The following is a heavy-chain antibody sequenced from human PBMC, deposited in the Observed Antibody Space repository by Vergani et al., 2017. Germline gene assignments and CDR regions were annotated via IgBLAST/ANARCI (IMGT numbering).Heavy chain of an antibody. CDR2: IWYDGSNK. CDR3: ARDSPLYSSGWQTRVSHYFDY. D-gene: IGHD6-19*01. V-gene: IGHV3-33*01. Sequence: QVQLVESGGGVVQPGRSLRLSCAASGFTFSSYCMHWVRQAPGKGLEWVAVIWYDGSNKYYADSVKGRFTIYRDNSKNTLYLQMNSLRDEDTAVYYCARDSPLYSSGWQTRVSHYFDYWGQGTLVTVSS. J-gene: IGHJ4*02. CDR1: GFTFSSYC.